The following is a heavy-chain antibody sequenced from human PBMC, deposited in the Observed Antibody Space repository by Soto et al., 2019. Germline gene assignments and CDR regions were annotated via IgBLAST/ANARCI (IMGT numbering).Heavy chain of an antibody. D-gene: IGHD2-21*02. CDR1: GYTFTNFG. Sequence: QVQLVQSGAEVKKPGASVKVSCKASGYTFTNFGISWVRQAPGQGLEWMGWISAYNGNTNYAQNFQGRGTMTTATSTSTAYMELRSLRSADTAVYYCARGVTPIDYWGQGTLVTVSS. CDR2: ISAYNGNT. V-gene: IGHV1-18*01. CDR3: ARGVTPIDY. J-gene: IGHJ4*02.